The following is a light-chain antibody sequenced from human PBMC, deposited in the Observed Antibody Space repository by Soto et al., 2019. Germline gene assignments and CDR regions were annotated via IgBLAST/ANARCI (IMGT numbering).Light chain of an antibody. CDR2: KTS. Sequence: DIHMTQSPSTLSASVGDRVTITCRASQSISIWLAWYQQKPGKAPNLLIYKTSSLESGVPSRFSGSGSGTEFTLTISSLQPDDFATYYCKHYNDYSWTFGQGTKGKIK. CDR3: KHYNDYSWT. V-gene: IGKV1-5*03. CDR1: QSISIW. J-gene: IGKJ1*01.